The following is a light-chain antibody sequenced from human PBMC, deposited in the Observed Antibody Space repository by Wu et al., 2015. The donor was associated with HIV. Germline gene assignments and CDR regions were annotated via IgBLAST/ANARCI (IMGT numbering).Light chain of an antibody. CDR3: QKYNDAPLT. Sequence: DIQVTQYPSTLSASVGDRVTITCRASQGIRNHLAWYQQKPGNIPKLLIFAASTLQPGVPSRFSGSGSGTDFTLTISRLQPEDVATYYCQKYNDAPLTFGQGTKVEVK. CDR1: QGIRNH. J-gene: IGKJ1*01. V-gene: IGKV1-27*01. CDR2: AAS.